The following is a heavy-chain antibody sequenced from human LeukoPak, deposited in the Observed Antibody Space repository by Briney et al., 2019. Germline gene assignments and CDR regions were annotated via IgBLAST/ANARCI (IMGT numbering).Heavy chain of an antibody. Sequence: PGGSLRLSCAASGFTFSSYSMNWVRQAPGKGLEWVSHITASGTAMFYADPVKGRFTVSRDNSKNTLYLQMNSLRVEDTAVYSCARESFGDYYFDYWGQGTLVTVSS. D-gene: IGHD4-17*01. V-gene: IGHV3-48*01. CDR2: ITASGTAM. J-gene: IGHJ4*02. CDR1: GFTFSSYS. CDR3: ARESFGDYYFDY.